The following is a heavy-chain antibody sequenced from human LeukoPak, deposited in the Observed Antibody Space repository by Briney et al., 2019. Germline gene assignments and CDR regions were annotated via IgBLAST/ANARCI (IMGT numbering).Heavy chain of an antibody. CDR2: IIPIFGTA. Sequence: SVKVSCKASGYTFTSYGISWVRQAPGQGLEWMGGIIPIFGTANYAQKFQGRVTITADKSTSTAYMELSSLRSEDTAVYYCASKVVVAANYYYYMDVWGKGTTVTVSS. CDR3: ASKVVVAANYYYYMDV. J-gene: IGHJ6*03. D-gene: IGHD2-15*01. V-gene: IGHV1-69*06. CDR1: GYTFTSYG.